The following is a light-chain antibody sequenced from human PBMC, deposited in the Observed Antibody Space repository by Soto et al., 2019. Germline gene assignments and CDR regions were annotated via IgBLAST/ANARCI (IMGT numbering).Light chain of an antibody. J-gene: IGKJ1*01. CDR2: GAS. CDR3: RQYGSSPPM. V-gene: IGKV3-20*01. CDR1: QGVSSNY. Sequence: EIVLTQSPATLSLSPGERATLSCRASQGVSSNYLAWYQRQPGQAPSLLIYGASNRSTGIPQRISGSGSGTDVSLTITRLEPADFVVYYCRQYGSSPPMFGHGTKVEI.